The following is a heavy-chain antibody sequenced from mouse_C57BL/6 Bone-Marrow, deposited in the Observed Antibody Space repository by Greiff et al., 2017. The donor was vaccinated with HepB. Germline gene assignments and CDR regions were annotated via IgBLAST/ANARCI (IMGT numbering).Heavy chain of an antibody. CDR1: GYTFTSYW. D-gene: IGHD1-1*01. J-gene: IGHJ3*01. Sequence: QVQLQQPGAELVKPGASVKLSCKASGYTFTSYWMQWVKQRPGQGLEWIGEIDPSDSYTNYNQKFKGKATLTVDTSSSTAYMQLSSLTSEDSAVYYCARRLLLVGAWFAYWGQGTLVTVSA. CDR2: IDPSDSYT. V-gene: IGHV1-50*01. CDR3: ARRLLLVGAWFAY.